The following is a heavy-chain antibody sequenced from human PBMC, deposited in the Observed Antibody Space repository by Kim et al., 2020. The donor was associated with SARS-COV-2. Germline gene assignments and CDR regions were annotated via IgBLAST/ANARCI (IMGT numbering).Heavy chain of an antibody. CDR2: IRSTGSDI. CDR3: GRDPTRVKADSSHYGLIEEFFHHYDLDV. Sequence: GGSLRLSCAASEFTLSEFGMNWVRQPPGKGLEWVSYIRSTGSDIFYAYSVEGRFTISRDNTKNLLFLQMDSLRAEDTAIYYCGRDPTRVKADSSHYGLIEEFFHHYDLDVWGQGTTVTVSS. D-gene: IGHD4-4*01. J-gene: IGHJ6*02. CDR1: EFTLSEFG. V-gene: IGHV3-21*05.